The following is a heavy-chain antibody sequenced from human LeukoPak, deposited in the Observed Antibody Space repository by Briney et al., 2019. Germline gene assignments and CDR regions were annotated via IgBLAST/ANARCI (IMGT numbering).Heavy chain of an antibody. CDR1: GFTFSSYA. Sequence: PGGSLRLSCAASGFTFSSYAMHWVRQAPGKGLEWVAVISYDGSNKYYADSVKGRFTFSRDNSKNTLYLQMNSLRAEDTAVYYCARDVSYWGQGTLVTVSS. CDR3: ARDVSY. V-gene: IGHV3-30-3*01. J-gene: IGHJ4*02. D-gene: IGHD5/OR15-5a*01. CDR2: ISYDGSNK.